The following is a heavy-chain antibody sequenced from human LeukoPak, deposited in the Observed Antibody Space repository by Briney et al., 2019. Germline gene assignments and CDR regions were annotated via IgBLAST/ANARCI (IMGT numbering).Heavy chain of an antibody. V-gene: IGHV4-59*01. CDR1: GGSFSSYY. CDR3: ARAAPGHVVHDDAFDI. Sequence: PSETLSLTCTVSGGSFSSYYWSWIRRPPGKGLEWIGSIYYSGSTNYNPSLKSRVTISVDTSKNQFSLKLSSVTAADTAVYYCARAAPGHVVHDDAFDIWGQGTMVTVSS. J-gene: IGHJ3*02. CDR2: IYYSGST. D-gene: IGHD1-1*01.